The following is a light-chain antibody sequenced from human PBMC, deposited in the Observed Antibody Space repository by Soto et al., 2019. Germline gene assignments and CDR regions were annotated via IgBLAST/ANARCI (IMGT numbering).Light chain of an antibody. CDR2: FTN. V-gene: IGLV8-61*01. CDR3: VLYMGSGSV. J-gene: IGLJ3*02. CDR1: SGSVSTSNY. Sequence: QAVVTQEPSFSVSPGGTVTLTCGLSSGSVSTSNYPSWYQQTPGQTPRTLIHFTNIRSSGVPDRFSSSILGNKAALTITGAQADDESDYYCVLYMGSGSVFGGGTKLTVL.